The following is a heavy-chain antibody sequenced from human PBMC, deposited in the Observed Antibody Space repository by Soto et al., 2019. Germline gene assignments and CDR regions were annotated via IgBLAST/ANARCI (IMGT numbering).Heavy chain of an antibody. V-gene: IGHV1-18*04. CDR2: ISAYNGNT. J-gene: IGHJ6*02. CDR3: ARDGEYSSSRYYYYGMDV. D-gene: IGHD6-6*01. CDR1: GYTFTSYG. Sequence: ASVKVSCKASGYTFTSYGISWVRQAPGQGLEWMGWISAYNGNTNYAQKLQGRVTMTTDTSTSTAYMELRSLRSDDTAVYYCARDGEYSSSRYYYYGMDVWGQGTTVTVS.